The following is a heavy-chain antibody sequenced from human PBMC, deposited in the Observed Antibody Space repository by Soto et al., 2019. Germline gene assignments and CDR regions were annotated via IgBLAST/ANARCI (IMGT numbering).Heavy chain of an antibody. V-gene: IGHV6-1*01. CDR2: TYYRSKWYN. Sequence: PSQTLSLTCAISGDSVSSNSAAWNWIRQSPSRGLEWLGRTYYRSKWYNDYAVSVKSRIXXXXXXXXXXXXXXXXXXXXXXXXXYYCARAVANYYYYYGMDVWGQXTTVXVSS. CDR3: ARAVANYYYYYGMDV. CDR1: GDSVSSNSAA. D-gene: IGHD3-10*01. J-gene: IGHJ6*02.